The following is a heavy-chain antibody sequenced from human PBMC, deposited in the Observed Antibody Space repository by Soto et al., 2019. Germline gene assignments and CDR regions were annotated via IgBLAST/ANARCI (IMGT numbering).Heavy chain of an antibody. CDR1: GGSISSGDYY. V-gene: IGHV4-30-4*01. CDR3: ARRGYCSGGSCYLLDYYYYMDV. CDR2: IYYSGST. D-gene: IGHD2-15*01. Sequence: SSETLSLTCTVSGGSISSGDYYWSWIRQPPGKGLEWIGYIYYSGSTYYNPSLKSRVTISVDTSKNQFSLKLSSVTAADTAVYYCARRGYCSGGSCYLLDYYYYMDVWGKGTTVTVSS. J-gene: IGHJ6*03.